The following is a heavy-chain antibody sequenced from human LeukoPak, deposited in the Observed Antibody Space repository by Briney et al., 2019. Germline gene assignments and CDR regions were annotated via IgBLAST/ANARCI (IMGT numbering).Heavy chain of an antibody. J-gene: IGHJ4*02. D-gene: IGHD3-22*01. V-gene: IGHV1-18*01. CDR3: ARLIVVVDDYYFDY. Sequence: ASVKVSCKASGYTFTSYGISWVRKAPGQGLEWMVWISAYNGNTNYAQKLQGRVTMTTDTSTSSAHMVLRSLRSDATALYYCARLIVVVDDYYFDYWGQGTLVTVSS. CDR1: GYTFTSYG. CDR2: ISAYNGNT.